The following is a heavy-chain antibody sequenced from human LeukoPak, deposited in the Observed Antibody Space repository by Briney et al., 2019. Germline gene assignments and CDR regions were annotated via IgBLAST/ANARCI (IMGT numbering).Heavy chain of an antibody. V-gene: IGHV4-34*01. CDR2: INHSGST. CDR1: GVSFSGYY. CDR3: ARGRSSSSWLPGWFDP. J-gene: IGHJ5*02. D-gene: IGHD6-13*01. Sequence: PSETLSFTCAVYGVSFSGYYWSWIRQPPGKGLEWIGEINHSGSTNYNPSLKSRVTISVDTSKNQFSLKLSSVTAADTAVYYCARGRSSSSWLPGWFDPWGQGTLVTVSS.